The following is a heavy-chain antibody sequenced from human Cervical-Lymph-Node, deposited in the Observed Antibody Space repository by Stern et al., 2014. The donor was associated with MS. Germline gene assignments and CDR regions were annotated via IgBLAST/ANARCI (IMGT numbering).Heavy chain of an antibody. CDR1: GFSVSNNY. CDR3: ARFTHKDY. J-gene: IGHJ4*02. V-gene: IGHV3-53*01. CDR2: IYSAGSA. Sequence: EVHLVESGGGLIQPGGSLRLSCAASGFSVSNNYMSWVRQAPGKGLEWVSVIYSAGSAYYTDSVKGRFTTSRDSSKNTVYLQMNSLRTEDTAMYYCARFTHKDYWGQGIAVTVSS.